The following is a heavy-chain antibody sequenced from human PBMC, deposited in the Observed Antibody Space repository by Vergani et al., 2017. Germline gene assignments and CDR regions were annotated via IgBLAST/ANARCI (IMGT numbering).Heavy chain of an antibody. J-gene: IGHJ6*03. Sequence: QLQLQESGPGLVKPSETLSLTCTVSGGSISSSSYYWGWIRQPPGKGLEWIGSIYYSGSTYYNPSLKSRVTISGDTSKNQFSLKLSSVTAADTAVYYCARAYHSYDFWSSYYYYYMDVWGKGTTVTVSS. CDR3: ARAYHSYDFWSSYYYYYMDV. D-gene: IGHD3-3*01. CDR2: IYYSGST. V-gene: IGHV4-39*01. CDR1: GGSISSSSYY.